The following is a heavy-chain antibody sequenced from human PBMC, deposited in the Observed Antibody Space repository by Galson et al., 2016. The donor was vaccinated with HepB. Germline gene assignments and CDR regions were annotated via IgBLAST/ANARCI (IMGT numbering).Heavy chain of an antibody. CDR3: ARDVSGDGHTDAFDI. J-gene: IGHJ3*02. CDR2: VNGDGSSA. Sequence: SLRLSCAASGFTFSSYWMDWVRQAPGKGLVWVSRVNGDGSSASYADSVKGRFTISRDNAKNTLYLQMNGLRAEDTAVYYCARDVSGDGHTDAFDIWGQGTMVTVSS. D-gene: IGHD5-24*01. V-gene: IGHV3-74*01. CDR1: GFTFSSYW.